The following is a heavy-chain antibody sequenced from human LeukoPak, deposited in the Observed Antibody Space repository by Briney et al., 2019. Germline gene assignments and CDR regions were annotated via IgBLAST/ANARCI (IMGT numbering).Heavy chain of an antibody. CDR2: IYHGGST. D-gene: IGHD3-3*01. CDR3: ARESQAYYDLDY. V-gene: IGHV4-39*07. Sequence: SETLSLTCTVSGGSISSGGYYWGWIRQPPGKGLEWIGSIYHGGSTYYNPSLKSRLTISVDTSKNQFSLKLSSVTAADTAVYYCARESQAYYDLDYWGQGTLVTVSS. CDR1: GGSISSGGYY. J-gene: IGHJ4*02.